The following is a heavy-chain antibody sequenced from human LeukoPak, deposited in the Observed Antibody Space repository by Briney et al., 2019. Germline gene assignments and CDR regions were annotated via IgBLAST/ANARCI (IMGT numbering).Heavy chain of an antibody. V-gene: IGHV3-30*02. J-gene: IGHJ4*02. D-gene: IGHD2-15*01. Sequence: SGGSLRLSCAASGFTFSSHGIHWVRQAPGKGLEWVAVVSSDGGTTYYADSVKGRFTISRDNSKNTLYLQMNSLRGEDTAIYYCTKESATGSRYSFDYWGQGTLVTVSS. CDR2: VSSDGGTT. CDR3: TKESATGSRYSFDY. CDR1: GFTFSSHG.